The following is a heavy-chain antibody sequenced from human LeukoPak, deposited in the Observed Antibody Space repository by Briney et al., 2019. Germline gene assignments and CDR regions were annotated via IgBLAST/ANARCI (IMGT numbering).Heavy chain of an antibody. CDR1: GGSIASGDYY. CDR2: NCCSGST. Sequence: KPSQTLSLTCTVSGGSIASGDYYWTWIPQHPGKRRDWIGYNCCSGSTNYNPALKNRVLMTAGATKNQFSLKLSSGPAADTAVYYCSAVHYNAYGSGSHFDSWGQGTLVTVSS. J-gene: IGHJ4*02. CDR3: SAVHYNAYGSGSHFDS. D-gene: IGHD3-10*01. V-gene: IGHV4-31*03.